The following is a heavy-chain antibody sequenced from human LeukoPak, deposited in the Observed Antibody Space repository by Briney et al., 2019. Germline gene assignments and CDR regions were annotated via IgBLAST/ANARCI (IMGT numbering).Heavy chain of an antibody. CDR3: AKQEHSGYDLVRGFDY. D-gene: IGHD5-12*01. CDR2: ISGSGRST. Sequence: GGSLRLSCAASGYTFSTYAMSWVRQAPGKGLEWVSAISGSGRSTYYADSVKGRFTISRDHSRSTLFLQVNSLTAEDTAVYYCAKQEHSGYDLVRGFDYWGQGTLVTVSS. J-gene: IGHJ4*02. V-gene: IGHV3-23*01. CDR1: GYTFSTYA.